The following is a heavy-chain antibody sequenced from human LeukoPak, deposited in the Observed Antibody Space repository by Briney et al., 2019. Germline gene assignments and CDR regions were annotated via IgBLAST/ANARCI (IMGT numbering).Heavy chain of an antibody. D-gene: IGHD3-10*01. CDR2: ISSSGSTI. CDR3: ASLLWFGELKNWFDP. CDR1: GFTFSSYE. Sequence: GGSLRLSCAASGFTFSSYEMNWVRQAPGKGLEWVSYISSSGSTIYYADSVKGRFTISRDNAKNSLYLQMNSLRAEDTAVYYCASLLWFGELKNWFDPWGQGTLVTVSS. J-gene: IGHJ5*02. V-gene: IGHV3-48*03.